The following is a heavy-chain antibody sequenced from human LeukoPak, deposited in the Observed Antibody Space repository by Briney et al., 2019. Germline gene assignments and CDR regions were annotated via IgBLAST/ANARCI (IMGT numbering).Heavy chain of an antibody. J-gene: IGHJ4*02. CDR2: ISNNGGYT. V-gene: IGHV3-23*01. CDR3: AKQLGYCSDGSCYFPY. Sequence: GGSLRLSCAASGFTFSSSAMSWVRQAPGKGLEWVSAISNNGGYTYYADSVQGRFTISRDNSKSTLCLQMNSLRAEDTAVYYCAKQLGYCSDGSCYFPYWGQGTLVTVSS. CDR1: GFTFSSSA. D-gene: IGHD2-15*01.